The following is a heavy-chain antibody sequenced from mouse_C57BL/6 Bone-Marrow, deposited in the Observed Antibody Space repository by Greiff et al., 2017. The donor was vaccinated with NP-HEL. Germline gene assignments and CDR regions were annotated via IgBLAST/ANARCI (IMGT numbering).Heavy chain of an antibody. CDR2: IWSGGST. Sequence: VQRVESGPGLVQPSQSLSIPCTVSGFSLTSYGVHWVRQPPGKGLEWLGVIWSGGSTDYNAAFISRLSISKDNSKSQVFVKMNSLQADDTAIYYCARNSSGPFAYWGQGTLVTVSA. V-gene: IGHV2-2*01. J-gene: IGHJ3*01. D-gene: IGHD3-2*02. CDR3: ARNSSGPFAY. CDR1: GFSLTSYG.